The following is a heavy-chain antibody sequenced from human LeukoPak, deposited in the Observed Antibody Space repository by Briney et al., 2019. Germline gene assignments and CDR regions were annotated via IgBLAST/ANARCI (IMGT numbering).Heavy chain of an antibody. Sequence: PSETLSLTCIVSGASTSSDTYYWGWIRQPPGKGLEWIGSIYYSGVTYYNPSLKSRVTMSVDTSKNQFSLNLKSVTAADTAVYYCARDGGATGTGHWFDPWGQGTLVTVSS. V-gene: IGHV4-39*02. D-gene: IGHD1-1*01. CDR2: IYYSGVT. CDR3: ARDGGATGTGHWFDP. J-gene: IGHJ5*02. CDR1: GASTSSDTYY.